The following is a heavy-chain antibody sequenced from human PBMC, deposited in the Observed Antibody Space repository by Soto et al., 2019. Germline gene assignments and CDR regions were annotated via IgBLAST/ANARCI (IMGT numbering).Heavy chain of an antibody. CDR1: GFTFSDYY. CDR3: ARGGVKGTTSRGQVYN. J-gene: IGHJ4*02. V-gene: IGHV3-11*06. Sequence: QVQVVESGGGLVKPGGSLRLSCAASGFTFSDYYMSWIRQAPGKGLEWVSFISSSGDSTKYADSVKGRFTISRDNAKNSPYLQLNSLRAEDTAVYYCARGGVKGTTSRGQVYNWGQGTLVTVSS. D-gene: IGHD1-7*01. CDR2: ISSSGDST.